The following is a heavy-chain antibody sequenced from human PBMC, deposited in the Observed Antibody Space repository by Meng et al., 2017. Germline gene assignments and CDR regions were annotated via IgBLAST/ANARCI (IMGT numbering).Heavy chain of an antibody. Sequence: QVQLQESGPGLVMPSETLSLTCTVSGGSVSSGSYYWSWIRQPPGKGLEWIGYIYYSGSTNYNPSLKSRVTISVDTSKNQFSLKLSSVTAADTAVYYCVRAPGYYGSGAVDYWGQGTLVTVSS. CDR1: GGSVSSGSYY. CDR2: IYYSGST. D-gene: IGHD3-10*01. CDR3: VRAPGYYGSGAVDY. J-gene: IGHJ4*02. V-gene: IGHV4-61*01.